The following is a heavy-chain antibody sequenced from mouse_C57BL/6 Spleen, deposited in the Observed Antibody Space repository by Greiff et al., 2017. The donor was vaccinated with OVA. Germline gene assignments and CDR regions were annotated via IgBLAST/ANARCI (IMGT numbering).Heavy chain of an antibody. CDR1: GYTFTDYY. V-gene: IGHV1-19*01. Sequence: EVQLQQSGPVLVKPGASVQMSCKASGYTFTDYYMNWVKQSHGKSLEWIGVINPYNGGTSYNQKFKGKATLTVDKSSSTAYMELNSLTSEDSAVYYCARSNAFDYAMDYWGQGTSVTVSS. CDR3: ARSNAFDYAMDY. CDR2: INPYNGGT. J-gene: IGHJ4*01.